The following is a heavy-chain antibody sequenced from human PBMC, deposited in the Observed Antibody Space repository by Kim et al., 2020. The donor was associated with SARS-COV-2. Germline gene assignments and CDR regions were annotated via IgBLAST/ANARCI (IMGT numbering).Heavy chain of an antibody. CDR1: KSSFTTDW. V-gene: IGHV5-51*01. J-gene: IGHJ5*02. Sequence: GESLKISCKGSKSSFTTDWIAWVRQMPGKGPEWMGIIYIGDSDTTYSPSFQGQVTFSADRSIRTAYLQWSSLKASDSAMYYCARSYEGGSFDTWGQGTLVTVSS. D-gene: IGHD2-15*01. CDR2: IYIGDSDT. CDR3: ARSYEGGSFDT.